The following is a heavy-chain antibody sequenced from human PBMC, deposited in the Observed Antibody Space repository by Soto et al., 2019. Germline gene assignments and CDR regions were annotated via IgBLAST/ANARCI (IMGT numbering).Heavy chain of an antibody. Sequence: SETLSLTCTVSGGSISSGGYYWSWIRQHPGKGQEWIGYIYYSGSTYYNPSLKSRVTISVDTSKNQFSLKLSSVTAADTAVYYCAREAEYYYDSSGYYHNWFDPWGQGTLVTVSS. J-gene: IGHJ5*02. CDR3: AREAEYYYDSSGYYHNWFDP. CDR2: IYYSGST. CDR1: GGSISSGGYY. D-gene: IGHD3-22*01. V-gene: IGHV4-31*03.